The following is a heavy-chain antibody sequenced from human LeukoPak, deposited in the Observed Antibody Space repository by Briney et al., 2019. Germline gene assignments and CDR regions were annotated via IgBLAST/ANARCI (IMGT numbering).Heavy chain of an antibody. CDR1: GLTFSSYW. CDR3: ARDLRVYCSSTSCPSDY. CDR2: IKQDGSQK. J-gene: IGHJ4*02. D-gene: IGHD2-2*01. Sequence: GGSLRLSCVASGLTFSSYWMSWVRQAPGKGLEWVANIKQDGSQKYYVDSMKGRFTISRDNAKNSLYLQMNSLRAEDTAVYYCARDLRVYCSSTSCPSDYWGQGTLVTVSS. V-gene: IGHV3-7*01.